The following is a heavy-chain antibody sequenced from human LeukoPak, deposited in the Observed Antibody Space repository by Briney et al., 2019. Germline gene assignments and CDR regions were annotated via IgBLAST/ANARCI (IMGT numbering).Heavy chain of an antibody. V-gene: IGHV3-11*01. CDR2: ISSGGSGI. CDR3: ARVQSYLDY. CDR1: GFTFSDYY. Sequence: GGSLRLSCAASGFTFSDYYMSWIRQAPGKGLEWVSHISSGGSGIYYADSVKGRFTISRDNAKNSLNLQMNSLRADDTAIYYCARVQSYLDYWGQGTLVTVSS. J-gene: IGHJ4*02.